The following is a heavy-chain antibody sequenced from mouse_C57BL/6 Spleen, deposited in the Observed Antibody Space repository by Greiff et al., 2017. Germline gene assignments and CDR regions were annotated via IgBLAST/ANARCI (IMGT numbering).Heavy chain of an antibody. V-gene: IGHV1-42*01. CDR2: INPSTGGT. D-gene: IGHD4-1*01. CDR1: GYSFTGYY. CDR3: ASRTGTLYWYFEV. Sequence: VQLQQSGPELVKPGASVKISCKASGYSFTGYYMNWVKQSPEKSLEWIGEINPSTGGTTYNQKFKAKATLTVDKSSSTAYMQLKSLTSEDSAVYYCASRTGTLYWYFEVWGTGTTVTVSS. J-gene: IGHJ1*03.